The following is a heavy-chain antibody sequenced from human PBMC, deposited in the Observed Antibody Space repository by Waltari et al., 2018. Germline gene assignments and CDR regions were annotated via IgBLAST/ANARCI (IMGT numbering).Heavy chain of an antibody. J-gene: IGHJ4*02. Sequence: QVQLVQSGAEVKKPGASVKVSCKGFGYTFNNYGVTGVRQAPGQGREWLGWISANNGNTNYAQKFQGRVTLTTDTTTSTTYMDLRSLSPDDTAVYYCARGSSCDYWGQGSLITVSS. CDR1: GYTFNNYG. CDR3: ARGSSCDY. CDR2: ISANNGNT. V-gene: IGHV1-18*01.